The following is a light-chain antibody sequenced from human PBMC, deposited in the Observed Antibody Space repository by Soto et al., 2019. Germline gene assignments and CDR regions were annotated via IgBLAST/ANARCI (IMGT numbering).Light chain of an antibody. CDR2: EVT. J-gene: IGLJ1*01. Sequence: LTQPASVSGSLGQSITISCTGTTSDVGSYKYVSWYQQHPGKAPKLMIYEVTNRPSGVSNRFSGSKSGNTASLTISGLRAEDEADYFCSSYTNNKNIPYVFGSGTKV. V-gene: IGLV2-14*01. CDR1: TSDVGSYKY. CDR3: SSYTNNKNIPYV.